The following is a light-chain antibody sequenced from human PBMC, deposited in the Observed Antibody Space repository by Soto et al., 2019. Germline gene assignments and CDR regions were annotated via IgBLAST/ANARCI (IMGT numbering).Light chain of an antibody. J-gene: IGLJ2*01. CDR1: SSNIGAGYD. Sequence: QSVLTQPTSVSGAPGQRVTISCTGRSSNIGAGYDVHWYQQLPGTAPKLLIYGNSNRPSGVPDRFSGSKSGTSASLAITGLQAEDEADYYCQSYDSSLSGVVFGGGTKVTVL. V-gene: IGLV1-40*01. CDR3: QSYDSSLSGVV. CDR2: GNS.